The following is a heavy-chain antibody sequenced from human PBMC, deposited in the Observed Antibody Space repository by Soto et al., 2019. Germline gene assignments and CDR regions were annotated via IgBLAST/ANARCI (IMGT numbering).Heavy chain of an antibody. CDR2: IYPGDSDT. J-gene: IGHJ4*02. CDR3: ASSLCGGDCYDYYFDY. CDR1: GYSFTSYW. Sequence: PGESLKISCKGSGYSFTSYWIGWVRQMPGKGLEWMGIIYPGDSDTRYSPSFQGQVTISADKSISTAYLQWSSLKASDTAMYYCASSLCGGDCYDYYFDYWGQGTLVTVSS. V-gene: IGHV5-51*01. D-gene: IGHD2-21*02.